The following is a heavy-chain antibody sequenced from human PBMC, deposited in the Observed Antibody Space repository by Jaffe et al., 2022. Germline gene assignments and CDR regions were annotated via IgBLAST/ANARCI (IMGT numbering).Heavy chain of an antibody. J-gene: IGHJ4*02. CDR1: GGTFSSYT. CDR2: IIPILGIA. CDR3: AREHGAPLDGDYGDY. Sequence: QVQLVQSGAEVKKPGSSVKVSCKASGGTFSSYTISWVRQAPGQGLEWMGRIIPILGIANYAQKFQGRVTITADKSTSTAYMELSSLRSEDTAVYYCAREHGAPLDGDYGDYWGQGTLVTVSS. V-gene: IGHV1-69*08. D-gene: IGHD4-17*01.